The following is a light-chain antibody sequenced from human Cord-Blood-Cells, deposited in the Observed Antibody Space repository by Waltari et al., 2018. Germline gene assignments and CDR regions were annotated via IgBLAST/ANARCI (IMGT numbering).Light chain of an antibody. CDR3: QSYDSSLSAVV. V-gene: IGLV1-40*01. CDR1: SSNIGAGYD. CDR2: GNS. J-gene: IGLJ2*01. Sequence: QSVLTQPPSVSGAPGQRVTISCTGSSSNIGAGYDVHSYQQLPGTAPKLLIYGNSKRPPGHPDRFYGSKSSTSASLAITGLQAEDEADYYCQSYDSSLSAVVFGGGTKLTVL.